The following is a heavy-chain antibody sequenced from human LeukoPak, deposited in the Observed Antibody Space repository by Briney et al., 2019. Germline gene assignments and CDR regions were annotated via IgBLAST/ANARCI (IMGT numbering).Heavy chain of an antibody. CDR1: GYTFTGYY. D-gene: IGHD1-26*01. J-gene: IGHJ4*02. CDR2: ISAYNGNT. V-gene: IGHV1-18*04. CDR3: ARVRVGAFHYFDY. Sequence: GASVKVSCKASGYTFTGYYMHWVRQAPGQGLEWMGWISAYNGNTNYAQKLQGRVTTTTDTSTSTAYMELRSLRSDDTAVYYCARVRVGAFHYFDYWGQGTLVTVSS.